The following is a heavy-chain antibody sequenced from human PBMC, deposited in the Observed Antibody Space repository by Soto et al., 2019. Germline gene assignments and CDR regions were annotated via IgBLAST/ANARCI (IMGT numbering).Heavy chain of an antibody. CDR2: INPSGGST. V-gene: IGHV1-46*01. CDR1: GYTFTSYY. CDR3: AGYCSGGSCYDFGKYSYGFDL. Sequence: ASVKVSCKASGYTFTSYYMHWVRQAPGQGLEWMGIINPSGGSTSYAQKFQGRVTMTRDTSTSTVYMELSSLRSEDTAVYYCAGYCSGGSCYDFGKYSYGFDLWGQRTLVTVSS. J-gene: IGHJ5*02. D-gene: IGHD2-15*01.